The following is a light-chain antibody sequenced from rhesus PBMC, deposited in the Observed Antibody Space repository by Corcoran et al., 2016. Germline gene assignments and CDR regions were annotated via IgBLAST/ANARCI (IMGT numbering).Light chain of an antibody. CDR2: KAS. CDR3: QQYSSRPFT. CDR1: QGISSW. Sequence: DIQMTQSPSSLSASVGDTVTITCRASQGISSWLAWYQQKPGKAPKLLIFKASSLQSGVPSRFSGRGSGTDFTLTISRRQSEDFATYYCQQYSSRPFTFGPGTKLDIK. J-gene: IGKJ3*01. V-gene: IGKV1-22*01.